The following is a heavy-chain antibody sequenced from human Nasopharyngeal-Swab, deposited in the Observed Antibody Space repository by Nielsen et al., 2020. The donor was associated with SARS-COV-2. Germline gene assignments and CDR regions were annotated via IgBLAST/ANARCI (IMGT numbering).Heavy chain of an antibody. CDR2: IYPGDSDT. CDR1: GHSFTSYW. Sequence: GGSLRLSCKGSGHSFTSYWIGWVRQMPGKGLEWMGIIYPGDSDTRYSPSFQGQVTISADKSISTAYLQWSSLKASDTAMYYCARSGLVGATFFDYWGQGTLVTVSS. V-gene: IGHV5-51*01. D-gene: IGHD1-26*01. J-gene: IGHJ4*02. CDR3: ARSGLVGATFFDY.